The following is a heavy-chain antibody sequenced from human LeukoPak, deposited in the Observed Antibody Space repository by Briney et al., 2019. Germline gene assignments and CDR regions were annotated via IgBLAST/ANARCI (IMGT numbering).Heavy chain of an antibody. CDR3: TRGLLWFGELPNYYYGMDV. CDR2: IKSKTDGGTT. Sequence: GGSLRLSCAASGFTFSNAWMSWVRQAPGKGLEWVGRIKSKTDGGTTDYAAPVKGRFTISRDDSRNTLYLQMNSLKTEDTAVYYCTRGLLWFGELPNYYYGMDVWGQGTTVTVSS. V-gene: IGHV3-15*01. D-gene: IGHD3-10*01. CDR1: GFTFSNAW. J-gene: IGHJ6*02.